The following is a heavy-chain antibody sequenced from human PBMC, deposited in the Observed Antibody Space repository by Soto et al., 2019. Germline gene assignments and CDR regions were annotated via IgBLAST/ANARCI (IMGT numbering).Heavy chain of an antibody. D-gene: IGHD6-13*01. V-gene: IGHV2-26*01. CDR2: IFSNDEK. CDR3: ARIRGTPLAGIEHYYYYYGMDV. Sequence: QVTLKESGPVLVQPTETLTLTCTVSGFSLSNARMGVSWIRQPPGKALEWLAHIFSNDEKSYSTSLKSRLTISKDTSKSQVVLTMTNMDPVDTATYYCARIRGTPLAGIEHYYYYYGMDVWGQGTTVTVSS. J-gene: IGHJ6*02. CDR1: GFSLSNARMG.